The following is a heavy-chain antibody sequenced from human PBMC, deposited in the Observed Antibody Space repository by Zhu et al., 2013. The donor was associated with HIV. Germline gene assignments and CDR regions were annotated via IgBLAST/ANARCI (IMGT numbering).Heavy chain of an antibody. J-gene: IGHJ4*02. CDR3: ARSHSGSYRGFDY. Sequence: QVHLVQSGAEVKKPGSSVRVSCEVSGQVYFNNFPVSWVRQAPGQGLEWMGGIIPLYGTTNYAQKLQGRLMITADKSTSTSYMELRRLRSEDTAVYYCARSHSGSYRGFDYWGQGTLVTVSS. D-gene: IGHD1-26*01. CDR2: IIPLYGTT. CDR1: GQVYFNNFP. V-gene: IGHV1-69*06.